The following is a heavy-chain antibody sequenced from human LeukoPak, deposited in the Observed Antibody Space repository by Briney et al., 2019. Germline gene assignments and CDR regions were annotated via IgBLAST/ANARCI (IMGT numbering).Heavy chain of an antibody. V-gene: IGHV1-2*02. CDR3: ARAVYGDFYFDY. CDR2: INPNSGGT. J-gene: IGHJ4*02. D-gene: IGHD4-17*01. Sequence: GASVKVSCKASGYTFTGYYIHWVRQAPGQGLEWMGWINPNSGGTNYAQKFQGRVTVTRDTSISTAYMELSRLRSDDTAVYYCARAVYGDFYFDYWGQGTLVTVSS. CDR1: GYTFTGYY.